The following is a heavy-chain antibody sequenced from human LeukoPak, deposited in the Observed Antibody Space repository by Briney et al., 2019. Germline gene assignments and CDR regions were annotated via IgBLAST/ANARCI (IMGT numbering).Heavy chain of an antibody. CDR3: ARESGWGLPHAFDF. J-gene: IGHJ3*01. CDR2: ISYDGSNK. V-gene: IGHV3-30-3*01. D-gene: IGHD3-3*01. Sequence: PGGSLRLSCAASGFTFSSYAMHWVRQAPGKGLEWVAVISYDGSNKYYADSVKGRFTISRDNSKNTLYLQMSSLRAEDTAVYYCARESGWGLPHAFDFWGQGTMVTVSS. CDR1: GFTFSSYA.